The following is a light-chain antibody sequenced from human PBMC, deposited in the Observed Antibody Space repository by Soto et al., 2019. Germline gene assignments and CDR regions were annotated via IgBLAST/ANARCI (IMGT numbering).Light chain of an antibody. CDR2: DAS. Sequence: DIQMTQSPSSLSASVGDRVTITCLASQSISRWLAWYQQKPGKAPNLLIYDASTLESGVPSRFSGSGSGSEFTLTISSLQPDDFATYYCQQYISFSPLTFGGGTKVDIK. V-gene: IGKV1-5*01. CDR1: QSISRW. CDR3: QQYISFSPLT. J-gene: IGKJ4*01.